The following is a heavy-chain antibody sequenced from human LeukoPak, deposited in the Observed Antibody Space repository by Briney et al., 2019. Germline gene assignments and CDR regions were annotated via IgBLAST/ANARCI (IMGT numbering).Heavy chain of an antibody. CDR3: ARDEGSPPYSSSWYSPFDY. J-gene: IGHJ4*02. CDR2: INHSGST. CDR1: GGSFSGYY. Sequence: SETLFLTCAVYGGSFSGYYRSWIRQPPGKELEWIGEINHSGSTNYNPSLKSRVTISVDTSKNQFSLKLSSVTAADTAVYYCARDEGSPPYSSSWYSPFDYWGQGTLVTVSS. V-gene: IGHV4-34*01. D-gene: IGHD6-13*01.